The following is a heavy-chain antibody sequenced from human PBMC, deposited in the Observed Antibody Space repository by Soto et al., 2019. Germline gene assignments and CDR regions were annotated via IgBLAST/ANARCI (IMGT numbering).Heavy chain of an antibody. CDR1: GGSFSGYY. Sequence: SETLSLTCAVYGGSFSGYYWSWIRQPPGKGLEWIGEINHSGSTNYNPSLKSRVTISVDTSKNQFSLKLSSVTAADTAVYYCARAITIFGVVIQYGNWFDPWGQGTLVTAPQ. D-gene: IGHD3-3*01. CDR2: INHSGST. J-gene: IGHJ5*02. CDR3: ARAITIFGVVIQYGNWFDP. V-gene: IGHV4-34*01.